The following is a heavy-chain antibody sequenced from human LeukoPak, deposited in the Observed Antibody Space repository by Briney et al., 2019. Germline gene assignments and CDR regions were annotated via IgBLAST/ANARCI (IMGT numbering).Heavy chain of an antibody. D-gene: IGHD2-2*02. CDR2: IIPIRGIA. CDR1: GGTFSSYT. J-gene: IGHJ6*03. CDR3: ARDWVGYCSSTSCYTLGDYYYYYMDV. V-gene: IGHV1-69*04. Sequence: SVKVSCKASGGTFSSYTISWVRQAPGQGLDWMGRIIPIRGIAKYAQKFQGRVTITADKSTSTAYMELSSLRSEDTAVYYCARDWVGYCSSTSCYTLGDYYYYYMDVWGKGTTVTVSS.